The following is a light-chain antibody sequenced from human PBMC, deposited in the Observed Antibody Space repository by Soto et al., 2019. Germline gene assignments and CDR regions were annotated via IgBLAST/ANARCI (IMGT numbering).Light chain of an antibody. J-gene: IGKJ4*01. V-gene: IGKV2-28*01. CDR1: QSLLHSNGYNY. CDR2: LGS. CDR3: MQALQTPLT. Sequence: DIVMTQSPLSLPVTPGEPASISCRCSQSLLHSNGYNYLDWYLQKPGQSPQLLIYLGSNRASGVPDRFSGSGSGTEFTQKISRVEAEDVGVSYCMQALQTPLTFGGGTKVEIK.